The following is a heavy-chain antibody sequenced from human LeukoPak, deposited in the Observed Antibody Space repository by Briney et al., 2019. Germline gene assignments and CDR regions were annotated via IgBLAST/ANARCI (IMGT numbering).Heavy chain of an antibody. CDR2: INPNSGGT. V-gene: IGHV1-2*02. Sequence: ASVKVSCKASGYTFSGYYMHWVRQAPGQGLEWMGWINPNSGGTYYAQKFQGRVTMTRDTSISTAYMELSRLRSDDTAVFHCARVAHNYDLLTGYYPYLDYFDFWGQGTLVTVSS. J-gene: IGHJ4*02. CDR3: ARVAHNYDLLTGYYPYLDYFDF. D-gene: IGHD3-9*01. CDR1: GYTFSGYY.